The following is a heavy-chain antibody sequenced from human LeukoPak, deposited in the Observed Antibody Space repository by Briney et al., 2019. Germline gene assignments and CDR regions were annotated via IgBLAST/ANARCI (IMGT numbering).Heavy chain of an antibody. D-gene: IGHD6-19*01. CDR3: AKESRQWLVLGGVDY. CDR1: GFTFSDYY. CDR2: MSSSGSTI. J-gene: IGHJ4*02. V-gene: IGHV3-11*04. Sequence: GESLRLSCAASGFTFSDYYMSWIRQAPGKGLEWVSYMSSSGSTIYYADSVKGRFTISRDNAKNSLYLQMNSLRAEDTAVYYCAKESRQWLVLGGVDYWGQGTLVTVSS.